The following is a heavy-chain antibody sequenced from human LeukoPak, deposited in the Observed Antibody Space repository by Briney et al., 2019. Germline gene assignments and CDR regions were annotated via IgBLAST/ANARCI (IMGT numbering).Heavy chain of an antibody. V-gene: IGHV3-30*18. CDR3: AKDRAVRQQLVRGYFQH. CDR2: ISYDGSNK. CDR1: GFTFSSYG. Sequence: PGRSLRLSCAASGFTFSSYGMHWVRQAPGKGLEWVAVISYDGSNKYYADSVKGRFTISRDNSKNTLYLQMNSLRAEDTAVYYCAKDRAVRQQLVRGYFQHWGQGTLVTVSS. J-gene: IGHJ1*01. D-gene: IGHD6-13*01.